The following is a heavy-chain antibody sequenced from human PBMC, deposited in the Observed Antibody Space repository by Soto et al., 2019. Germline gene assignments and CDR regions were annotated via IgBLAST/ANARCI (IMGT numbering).Heavy chain of an antibody. CDR3: AKGGLVSAAGLFDY. CDR1: GFTFSSYA. V-gene: IGHV3-23*01. Sequence: GSLRLSCAASGFTFSSYAMSWVRQAPGKGLEWVSAISGSGGSTYYADSVKGRFTISRDNSKNTLYLQKNSLRAEDKAVYYCAKGGLVSAAGLFDYGGQGTLVPVPS. J-gene: IGHJ4*02. CDR2: ISGSGGST. D-gene: IGHD6-13*01.